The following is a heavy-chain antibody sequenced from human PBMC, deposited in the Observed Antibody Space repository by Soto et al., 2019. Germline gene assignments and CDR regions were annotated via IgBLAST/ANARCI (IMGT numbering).Heavy chain of an antibody. D-gene: IGHD4-17*01. Sequence: EVQLLESGGGLVQPGGSLRLSCAASGFTFSNYAMSWVRQAPGKGLEWVSGISDSGGSAYNADSVKGRFTISRDNAKSTLYLQMNSLRAEDTAVYCCAKDVSYGGKRPYYFDYWGQGTLVTVSS. V-gene: IGHV3-23*01. CDR3: AKDVSYGGKRPYYFDY. CDR1: GFTFSNYA. J-gene: IGHJ4*02. CDR2: ISDSGGSA.